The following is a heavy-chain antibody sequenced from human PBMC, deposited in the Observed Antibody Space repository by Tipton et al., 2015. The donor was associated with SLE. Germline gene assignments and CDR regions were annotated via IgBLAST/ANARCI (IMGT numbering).Heavy chain of an antibody. CDR2: INHSGGT. CDR1: GGSFSGYY. CDR3: ARVAPTEVFDY. Sequence: TLSLTCAVYGGSFSGYYWSWIRQPPGKGLEWIGEINHSGGTNYNPSLKSRVTISVDMSRNQVSLKLTSVTAADTAVYYCARVAPTEVFDYWGQGTLVTVSS. J-gene: IGHJ4*02. D-gene: IGHD1-1*01. V-gene: IGHV4-34*01.